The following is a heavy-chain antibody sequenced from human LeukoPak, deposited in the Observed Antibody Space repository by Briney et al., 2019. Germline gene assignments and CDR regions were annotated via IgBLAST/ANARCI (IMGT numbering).Heavy chain of an antibody. CDR3: ARAATVGNNWFDP. V-gene: IGHV1-2*02. Sequence: ASVKVSCKASGYTFSGYYIHWVRQAPGKGLEWMGWINPNNEGTNLAHNFQGRVSMTRDTSINTAYMELSRLRSDDTAVYYCARAATVGNNWFDPWGQGTLVTVSS. D-gene: IGHD4-23*01. CDR1: GYTFSGYY. J-gene: IGHJ5*02. CDR2: INPNNEGT.